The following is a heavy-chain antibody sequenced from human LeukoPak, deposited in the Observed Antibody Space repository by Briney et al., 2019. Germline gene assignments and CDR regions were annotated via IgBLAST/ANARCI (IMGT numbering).Heavy chain of an antibody. CDR3: ARTQSQSGSYRYYFGY. D-gene: IGHD1-26*01. CDR2: TYYISNT. Sequence: SETLSLTCTVSGASVGSAGYYWSWIRQPPGGGLEWIGYTYYISNTNYNPSLKSRVTMSVDPSKNQFSLKLNSVTAADTAVYYCARTQSQSGSYRYYFGYWGQGTLVTVSS. CDR1: GASVGSAGYY. J-gene: IGHJ4*02. V-gene: IGHV4-61*08.